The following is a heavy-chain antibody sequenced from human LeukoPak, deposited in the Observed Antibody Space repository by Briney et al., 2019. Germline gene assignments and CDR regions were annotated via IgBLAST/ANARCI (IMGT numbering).Heavy chain of an antibody. D-gene: IGHD6-13*01. CDR2: IRSKAYGGTT. J-gene: IGHJ6*03. CDR1: GFTFGGYA. V-gene: IGHV3-49*03. CDR3: TRGRAAAGNDYLAYYYMDV. Sequence: GGSLRLSCTASGFTFGGYAMSWFRQAPGKGLEWVGFIRSKAYGGTTEYAASVKGRFTISRDDSKSIAYLQMNSLKTEDTAVYYCTRGRAAAGNDYLAYYYMDVWGKGTKVTVSS.